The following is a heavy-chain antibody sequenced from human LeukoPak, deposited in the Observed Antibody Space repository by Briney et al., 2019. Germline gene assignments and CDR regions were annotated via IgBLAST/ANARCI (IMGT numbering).Heavy chain of an antibody. Sequence: GASVKVSCKASGYTFTSYGISWVRQAPGQGLEWMGWISAYNGNTNYAQKLQGRVTMTTDTSTSTAYMELRSLRSDDTAVYYCARAGRYCTNGVCPSGRYYYYGMDVWGQGTMVTVSS. CDR2: ISAYNGNT. CDR1: GYTFTSYG. J-gene: IGHJ6*02. D-gene: IGHD2-8*01. V-gene: IGHV1-18*01. CDR3: ARAGRYCTNGVCPSGRYYYYGMDV.